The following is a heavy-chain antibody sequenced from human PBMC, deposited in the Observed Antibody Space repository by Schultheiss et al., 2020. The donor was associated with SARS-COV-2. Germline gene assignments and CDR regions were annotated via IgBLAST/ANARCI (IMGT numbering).Heavy chain of an antibody. V-gene: IGHV3-30*04. CDR2: ISYDGSNK. CDR3: AKDIYGSSSGGMDV. D-gene: IGHD6-6*01. J-gene: IGHJ6*02. Sequence: GESLKISCAASGFTFGDYAINWFRQAPGKGLEWVAVISYDGSNKYYADSMKGRFTISRDNAKNSLYLQMNSLRAEDMALYYCAKDIYGSSSGGMDVWGQGTTVTVSS. CDR1: GFTFGDYA.